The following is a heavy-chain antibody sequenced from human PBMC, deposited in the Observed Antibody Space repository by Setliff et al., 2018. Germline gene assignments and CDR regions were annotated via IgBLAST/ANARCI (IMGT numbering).Heavy chain of an antibody. Sequence: PSETLSLTCTVSGGSICPHYWSWIQQAPGKGLEWIGHIFYSDTAKYNPSLESRAAISVDSSKNSLFLQMNSVRAEDTAVYYCARSINGYQQRYDFWGQGALVTVSS. V-gene: IGHV4-59*11. D-gene: IGHD3-16*01. CDR3: ARSINGYQQRYDF. CDR2: IFYSDTA. J-gene: IGHJ4*02. CDR1: GGSICPHY.